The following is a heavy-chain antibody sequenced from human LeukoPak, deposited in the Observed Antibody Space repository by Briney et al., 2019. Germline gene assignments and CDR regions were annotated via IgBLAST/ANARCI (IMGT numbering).Heavy chain of an antibody. Sequence: PGGSLRLSCAASGFTFSSYWMSWVRQAPGKGLEWVANIKQDGSEKYYVDSVKGRFTISRDNAKNSLYLQMNSLRAEDTAVYYCARDVAWYDFWSGYYKGLDYWGQGTLVTVSS. J-gene: IGHJ4*02. V-gene: IGHV3-7*01. CDR1: GFTFSSYW. CDR3: ARDVAWYDFWSGYYKGLDY. D-gene: IGHD3-3*01. CDR2: IKQDGSEK.